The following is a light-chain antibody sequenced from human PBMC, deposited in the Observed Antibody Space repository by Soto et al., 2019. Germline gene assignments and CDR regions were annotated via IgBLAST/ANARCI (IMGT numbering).Light chain of an antibody. CDR3: QQRHMWPIT. CDR1: QSFRGL. CDR2: DAY. Sequence: EVVLTQSPVTLSLSPGERATLSCRASQSFRGLLAWYPQKPGQAPRLLIYDAYNRATGIPPRFSGSGSGTDFTLTISSLEPEDFAVYYCQQRHMWPITFGQGTRLEIK. J-gene: IGKJ5*01. V-gene: IGKV3-11*01.